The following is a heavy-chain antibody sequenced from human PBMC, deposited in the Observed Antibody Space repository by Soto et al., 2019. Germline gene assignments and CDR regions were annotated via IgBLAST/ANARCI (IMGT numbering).Heavy chain of an antibody. D-gene: IGHD4-4*01. CDR1: GFTFSSYG. Sequence: QVQLVESGGGVVQPGRSLRLSCAASGFTFSSYGMHWVRQAPGKGLEWVAVIWYDGSNKYYADSVKGRFTISRDNSKHTLCLQINSLRAEDTAVYYCAGDSVTSPSCFDYWGQGTLVTVSS. CDR2: IWYDGSNK. CDR3: AGDSVTSPSCFDY. J-gene: IGHJ4*02. V-gene: IGHV3-33*01.